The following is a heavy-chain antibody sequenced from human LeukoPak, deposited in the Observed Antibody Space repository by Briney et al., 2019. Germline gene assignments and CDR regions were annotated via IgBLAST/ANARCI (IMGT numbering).Heavy chain of an antibody. CDR2: IYYSEST. Sequence: SDTLSLTCTVSGVSLSSYYWSCLRQPPEKGLEWIGYIYYSESTNYNPSLKSRVTISVDTSKNQFSLKLSSVTAADTAVYYCARAGDYDFWSGYFDYYYMDVWGKGTTVTVSS. D-gene: IGHD3-3*01. J-gene: IGHJ6*03. CDR1: GVSLSSYY. CDR3: ARAGDYDFWSGYFDYYYMDV. V-gene: IGHV4-59*07.